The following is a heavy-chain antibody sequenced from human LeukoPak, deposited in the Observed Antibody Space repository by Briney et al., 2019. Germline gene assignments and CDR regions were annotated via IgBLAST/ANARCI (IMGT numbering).Heavy chain of an antibody. CDR1: GYTFTSYG. Sequence: EASVKVSCKASGYTFTSYGISWVRQAPGQGLEWMGWISAYNGNTNYAQKLQGRVTMTTVTSTSTAYMELRSLRSDDTAVYYCARPLLTGYPDYWGQGTLVTVSS. J-gene: IGHJ4*02. CDR2: ISAYNGNT. D-gene: IGHD3-9*01. V-gene: IGHV1-18*01. CDR3: ARPLLTGYPDY.